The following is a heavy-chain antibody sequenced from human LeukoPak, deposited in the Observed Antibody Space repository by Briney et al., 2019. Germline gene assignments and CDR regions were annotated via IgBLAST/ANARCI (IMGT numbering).Heavy chain of an antibody. V-gene: IGHV3-11*04. Sequence: GGSLRLSCAASGFTFSDYYMSWIRQAPGKGLEWVSYISSSGSTIYYADSVKGRFTISRDNAKNSLYLQMNSLRAEDTAVYYCARDALGIAAAATFDYWGQGTLVTVSS. CDR3: ARDALGIAAAATFDY. D-gene: IGHD6-13*01. CDR2: ISSSGSTI. J-gene: IGHJ4*02. CDR1: GFTFSDYY.